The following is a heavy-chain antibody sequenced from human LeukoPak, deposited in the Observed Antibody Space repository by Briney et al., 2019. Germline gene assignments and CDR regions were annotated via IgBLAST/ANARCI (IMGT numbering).Heavy chain of an antibody. CDR3: ARKPSLLYVWGSPGAFDI. D-gene: IGHD3-16*01. Sequence: SVKGRFTISRDNSKNTLHLQMNSLRAEDTAVYYCARKPSLLYVWGSPGAFDIWGQGTMVTVSS. V-gene: IGHV3-30*07. J-gene: IGHJ3*02.